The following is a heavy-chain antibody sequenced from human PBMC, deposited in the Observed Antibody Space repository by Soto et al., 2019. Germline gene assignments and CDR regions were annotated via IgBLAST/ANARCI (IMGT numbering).Heavy chain of an antibody. CDR3: ARGLYYYGSGSQPTDY. Sequence: ASVKVSCKASGYTFTSYDINWVRQATGQGLEWMGWMNPNSGNTGYAQKFQGRVTMTRNTSISTAYMELSSLRSEDTAVYYCARGLYYYGSGSQPTDYWGQGTLVTVSS. CDR2: MNPNSGNT. CDR1: GYTFTSYD. V-gene: IGHV1-8*01. D-gene: IGHD3-10*01. J-gene: IGHJ4*02.